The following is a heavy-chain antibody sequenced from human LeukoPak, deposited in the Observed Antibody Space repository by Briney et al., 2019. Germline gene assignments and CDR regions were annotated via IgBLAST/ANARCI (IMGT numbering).Heavy chain of an antibody. CDR2: VSYSGDGT. CDR1: AFTFSSHD. V-gene: IGHV3-23*01. Sequence: GGSLRLSCAASAFTFSSHDMSGVRRAPGEGREWVSGVSYSGDGTYYADSVKGRFAISRENSKNTLHMHMTSLRAEDTAVYYCVREGTRGIAFDVWGQGTRVTVSS. CDR3: VREGTRGIAFDV. D-gene: IGHD3-10*01. J-gene: IGHJ3*01.